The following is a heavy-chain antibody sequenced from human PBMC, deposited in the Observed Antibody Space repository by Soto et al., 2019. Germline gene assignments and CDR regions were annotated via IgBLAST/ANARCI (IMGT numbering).Heavy chain of an antibody. CDR2: IHPSGGGT. Sequence: ASVKVSCKPSGYTFNTYYLHWLRQAPGQALEWMGVIHPSGGGTTYAQKFLGRVTVTRDTSTTTVFMELSSLRSEDTAVYYCARDQIVLVPAVASEGHYYYGMDVWGQGTTVTVSS. D-gene: IGHD2-2*01. CDR3: ARDQIVLVPAVASEGHYYYGMDV. CDR1: GYTFNTYY. V-gene: IGHV1-46*02. J-gene: IGHJ6*02.